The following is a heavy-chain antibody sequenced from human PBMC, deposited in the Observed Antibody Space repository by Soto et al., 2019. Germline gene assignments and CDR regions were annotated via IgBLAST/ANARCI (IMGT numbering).Heavy chain of an antibody. CDR1: GFSFSSHD. V-gene: IGHV3-23*01. J-gene: IGHJ4*02. Sequence: SLRLSCAASGFSFSSHDMSWVRQAPGKGVEWVSAVGASGTTTYYADSVKGRFTISRDNPKNILYLQMNSLSAEDTALYYCAKDSCSLLQHPPVYFGYWGPRTLVTV. CDR2: VGASGTTT. CDR3: AKDSCSLLQHPPVYFGY. D-gene: IGHD1-20*01.